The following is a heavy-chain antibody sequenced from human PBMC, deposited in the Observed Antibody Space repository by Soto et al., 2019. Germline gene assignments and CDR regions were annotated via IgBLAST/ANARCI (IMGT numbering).Heavy chain of an antibody. CDR3: AKYLPNWVHP. CDR2: ISSSGST. J-gene: IGHJ5*02. Sequence: QVQLQESGPGLVKPSQTLSLTCSVSGGSINSDPYYWSWIRQHPGKGLEWIGYISSSGSTYYTPSLKSRLTISIDTSKNQFSLKLSSVTAADTAVYYCAKYLPNWVHPWGQGTLVTVSS. D-gene: IGHD2-2*02. CDR1: GGSINSDPYY. V-gene: IGHV4-31*03.